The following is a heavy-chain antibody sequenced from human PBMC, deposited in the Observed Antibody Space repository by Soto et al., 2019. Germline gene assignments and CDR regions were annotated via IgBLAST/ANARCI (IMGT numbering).Heavy chain of an antibody. V-gene: IGHV3-9*01. CDR2: ISWNSGSI. Sequence: GGSLRLSCAASGFTFDDYAMHWVRQAPGKGLEWVSGISWNSGSIGYADSVKGRFTISRDNAKNSLYLQMNSLRAEDTALYYCAKDIGFMIVVALAYWGQGTLVTVSS. CDR3: AKDIGFMIVVALAY. J-gene: IGHJ4*02. D-gene: IGHD3-22*01. CDR1: GFTFDDYA.